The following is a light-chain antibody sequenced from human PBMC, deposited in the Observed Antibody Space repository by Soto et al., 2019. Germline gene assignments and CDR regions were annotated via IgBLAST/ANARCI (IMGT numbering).Light chain of an antibody. CDR2: EVS. Sequence: QSVLTQPPSVSGSPGQSVTISCTGTSSDVGGYNRVSWYRQHPGTAPKLMIYEVSNRPSGVPDRFSGSKSGNTASLTISGLQAEDEADYYCSSYTRSSTYVFGTGTKLTVL. J-gene: IGLJ1*01. CDR1: SSDVGGYNR. V-gene: IGLV2-18*02. CDR3: SSYTRSSTYV.